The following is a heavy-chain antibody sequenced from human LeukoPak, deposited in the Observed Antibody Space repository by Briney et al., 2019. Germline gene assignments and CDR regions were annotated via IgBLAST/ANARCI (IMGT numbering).Heavy chain of an antibody. J-gene: IGHJ6*03. Sequence: SETLSLTCTVSGGSISSGSYYWSWIRQPAGKGLEWIGRIYTSGSTNYNPSLKSRVTISVDRSKNQFSLKLSSVTAADTAVYYCARDNFLGISPPMDVWGKGTTVTVSS. V-gene: IGHV4-61*02. CDR1: GGSISSGSYY. CDR2: IYTSGST. CDR3: ARDNFLGISPPMDV. D-gene: IGHD3-3*01.